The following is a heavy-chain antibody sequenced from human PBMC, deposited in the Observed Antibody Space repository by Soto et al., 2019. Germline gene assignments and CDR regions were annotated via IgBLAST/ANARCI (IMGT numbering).Heavy chain of an antibody. CDR1: GDSMTRSVW. V-gene: IGHV4-4*02. CDR2: VFHTGNT. D-gene: IGHD5-18*01. CDR3: ARGRGYSYGTGWFDP. Sequence: ASETLSLTCTVSGDSMTRSVWWTWVRQPPGKGLEWIGEVFHTGNTNYNPSLKSRVTMSVDKSTNEFSLKLSSVTAADTAVYYCARGRGYSYGTGWFDPWGQGTLVTVSS. J-gene: IGHJ5*02.